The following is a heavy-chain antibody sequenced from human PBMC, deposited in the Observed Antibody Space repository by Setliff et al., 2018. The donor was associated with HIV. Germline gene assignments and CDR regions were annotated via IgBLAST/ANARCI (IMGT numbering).Heavy chain of an antibody. V-gene: IGHV3-7*01. Sequence: GGSLRLSCGASGFTFSSYWMSWVRRAPGKGLEWVANIRQGGSEKYYVDSVKGRFTISRDNANNSMYLEMNSLRAEDTAVYYCAREGGSGTTVHFDSWGQGTLVTVSS. CDR1: GFTFSSYW. CDR2: IRQGGSEK. J-gene: IGHJ4*02. D-gene: IGHD1-1*01. CDR3: AREGGSGTTVHFDS.